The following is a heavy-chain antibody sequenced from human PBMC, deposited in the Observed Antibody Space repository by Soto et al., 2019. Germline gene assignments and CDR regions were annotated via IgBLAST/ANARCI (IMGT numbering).Heavy chain of an antibody. V-gene: IGHV4-34*01. CDR1: GGSFSGYY. Sequence: PSETLSLTCAVYGGSFSGYYWSWIRQPPGKGLEWIGEINHSGSTNYNPSLKSRVTMSVDTSKNQFSLSLSSVTVADTALYYCARVRDYWGQGTLVNVSS. CDR3: ARVRDY. CDR2: INHSGST. J-gene: IGHJ4*02.